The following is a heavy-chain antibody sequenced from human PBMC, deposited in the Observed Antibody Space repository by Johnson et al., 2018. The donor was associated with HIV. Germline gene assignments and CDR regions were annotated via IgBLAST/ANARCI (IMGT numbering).Heavy chain of an antibody. CDR1: GFTFSDYY. CDR3: ANSGLRTYYYDTGVHDVFDI. J-gene: IGHJ3*02. Sequence: VQLVESGGGLVQPGGSLRLSCAASGFTFSDYYMSWVRQAPGKGLEWVSGISWNSGSIGYADSVKGRFTISRDNAKNTLYLQMSSLRDEDTAVYYCANSGLRTYYYDTGVHDVFDIWGQGTMVTVSS. V-gene: IGHV3-9*01. D-gene: IGHD3-22*01. CDR2: ISWNSGSI.